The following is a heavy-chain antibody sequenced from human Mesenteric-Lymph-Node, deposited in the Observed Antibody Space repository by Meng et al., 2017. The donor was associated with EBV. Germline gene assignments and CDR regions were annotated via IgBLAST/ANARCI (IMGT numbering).Heavy chain of an antibody. CDR1: GGSFSGYY. V-gene: IGHV4-34*01. J-gene: IGHJ5*02. D-gene: IGHD3-16*01. CDR2: INHSGST. Sequence: QVQLQQWGEGLLQPAGPLSLTCAVYGGSFSGYYWSWIRQPPGKGLEWIGEINHSGSTNYNPSLKSRVTISVDTSKNQFSLKLSPVTAADTAAYYCARGRSYVSGVIDPWGQGTLVTVSS. CDR3: ARGRSYVSGVIDP.